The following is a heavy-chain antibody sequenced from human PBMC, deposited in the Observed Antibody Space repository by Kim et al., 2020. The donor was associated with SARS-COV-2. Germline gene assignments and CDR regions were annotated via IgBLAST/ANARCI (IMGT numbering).Heavy chain of an antibody. J-gene: IGHJ4*02. D-gene: IGHD3-22*01. CDR1: GFTFSSYA. CDR2: ISGSGGST. CDR3: AKDFGVYYYDSSGYYEVDY. Sequence: GGSLRLSCAASGFTFSSYAMSWVRQAPGKGLEWVSAISGSGGSTYYADSVKGRFTISRDNSKNTLYLQMNSLRAEDTAVYYCAKDFGVYYYDSSGYYEVDYWGQGTLVTVSS. V-gene: IGHV3-23*01.